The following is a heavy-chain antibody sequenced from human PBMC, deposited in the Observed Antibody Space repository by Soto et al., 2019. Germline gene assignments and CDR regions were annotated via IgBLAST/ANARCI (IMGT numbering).Heavy chain of an antibody. Sequence: PSETLSLTCAVYGGSFSGYYWSWIRQPPGKGLEWIGEINHSGSTNYNPSLKSRVTISVDTSKNQFSLKLSSVTAADTAVYYCARVGDIVVVPAAPKAVLRYSLFYGMDVWGQGTTVTVSS. CDR2: INHSGST. CDR1: GGSFSGYY. J-gene: IGHJ6*02. V-gene: IGHV4-34*01. CDR3: ARVGDIVVVPAAPKAVLRYSLFYGMDV. D-gene: IGHD2-2*01.